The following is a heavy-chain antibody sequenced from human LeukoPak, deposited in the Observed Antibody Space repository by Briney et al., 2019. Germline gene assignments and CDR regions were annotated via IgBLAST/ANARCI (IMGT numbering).Heavy chain of an antibody. CDR2: IKQDESKR. D-gene: IGHD2-2*01. CDR3: AREASLYCSGNNCYWAFDL. CDR1: GFTFSNYW. V-gene: IGHV3-7*01. J-gene: IGHJ5*02. Sequence: GGSLRLSSAASGFTFSNYWMSWVRQAPGKGLEWVANIKQDESKRYYVGSVKGRFTISRDNAKNSLHLQMNSLRAEDTAVYYCAREASLYCSGNNCYWAFDLWGQGTLITVSS.